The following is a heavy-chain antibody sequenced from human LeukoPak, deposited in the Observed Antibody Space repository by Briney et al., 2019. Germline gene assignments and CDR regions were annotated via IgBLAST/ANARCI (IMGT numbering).Heavy chain of an antibody. D-gene: IGHD6-13*01. Sequence: PGRSLRLSCAASGFTFSSYGMHWVRQAPGKGLEWVAVISYDGSNKYYADSVKGRFTISRDNSKNTLYLQMNSLRAEDTAVYYCARGGGDSWYPRLGYYYYGMDVWGQGTTVTVSS. CDR3: ARGGGDSWYPRLGYYYYGMDV. CDR2: ISYDGSNK. J-gene: IGHJ6*02. V-gene: IGHV3-30*03. CDR1: GFTFSSYG.